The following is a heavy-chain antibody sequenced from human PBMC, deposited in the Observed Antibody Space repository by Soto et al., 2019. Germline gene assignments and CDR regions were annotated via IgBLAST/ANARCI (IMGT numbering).Heavy chain of an antibody. D-gene: IGHD3-10*01. CDR3: ARLRGRGYYFDY. Sequence: SETLSLTCAVSGGSTSSSNWWSWVRQPPGKGLEWIGEIYHSGSTNYNPSLKSRVTISVDKSKNQFSLKLSSVTASDTAMYYCARLRGRGYYFDYWGQGTLVTVSS. CDR2: IYHSGST. V-gene: IGHV4-4*02. CDR1: GGSTSSSNW. J-gene: IGHJ4*02.